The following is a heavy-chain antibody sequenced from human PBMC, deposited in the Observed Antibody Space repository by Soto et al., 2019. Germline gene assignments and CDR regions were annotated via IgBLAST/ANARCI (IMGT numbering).Heavy chain of an antibody. CDR3: TKTPRSFYYYMDV. J-gene: IGHJ6*03. Sequence: EVQVLESGGGLVEPGGSLRLSCVGSGFTFSTYAMNWVRRAPGKGLEWVSGISGSGSDRYYADSVRGRFIISRDNSNNTLNLQMDSLRAEDTAIYYCTKTPRSFYYYMDVWSKGTTVTVSS. V-gene: IGHV3-23*01. CDR1: GFTFSTYA. CDR2: ISGSGSDR. D-gene: IGHD3-3*01.